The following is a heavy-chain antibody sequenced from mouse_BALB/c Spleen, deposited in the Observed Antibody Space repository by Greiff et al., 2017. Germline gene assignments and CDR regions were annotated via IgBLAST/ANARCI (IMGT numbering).Heavy chain of an antibody. V-gene: IGHV1-66*01. CDR1: GYSFTSYY. CDR2: IFPGSGNT. J-gene: IGHJ3*01. CDR3: ARREGTWFAY. D-gene: IGHD3-3*01. Sequence: LEESGPELVKPGASVKISCKASGYSFTSYYIHWVKQRPGQGLEWIGWIFPGSGNTKYNEKFKGKATLTADTSSSTAYMQLSSLTSEDSAVYFCARREGTWFAYWGQGTLVTVSA.